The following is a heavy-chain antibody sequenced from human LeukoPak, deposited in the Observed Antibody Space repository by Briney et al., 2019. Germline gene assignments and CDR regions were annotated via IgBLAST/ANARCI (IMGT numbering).Heavy chain of an antibody. CDR1: GFTFDDYG. J-gene: IGHJ4*02. D-gene: IGHD3-22*01. CDR3: AKQYYYDSSGEPILFDY. Sequence: GRSLRLSCAASGFTFDDYGMHWVRQAPGKGLEWVAVISYDGSNKYYADSVKGRFTISRDNSKNTLYLQMNSLRAEDTAVYYCAKQYYYDSSGEPILFDYWGQGTLVTVSS. V-gene: IGHV3-30*18. CDR2: ISYDGSNK.